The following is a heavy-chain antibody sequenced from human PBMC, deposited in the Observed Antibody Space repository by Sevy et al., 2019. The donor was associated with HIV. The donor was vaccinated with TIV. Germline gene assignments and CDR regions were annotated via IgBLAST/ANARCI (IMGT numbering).Heavy chain of an antibody. D-gene: IGHD3-10*01. CDR3: ARAIQSRDSAPYDY. CDR2: IDYSGST. V-gene: IGHV4-59*01. Sequence: PSETLSLTCTVSAGSISNYYWNWVRQPPGKELEWIAYIDYSGSTNSNPSLKSRVTISVDTSKNQFSLKLKSVTAADTAVYFCARAIQSRDSAPYDYWGRGTLVTVSS. J-gene: IGHJ4*02. CDR1: AGSISNYY.